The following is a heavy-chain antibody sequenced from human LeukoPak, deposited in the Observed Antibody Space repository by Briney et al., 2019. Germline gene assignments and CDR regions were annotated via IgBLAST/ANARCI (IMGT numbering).Heavy chain of an antibody. CDR1: GFTFHNFG. V-gene: IGHV3-30*19. Sequence: GGSLRLSCAASGFTFHNFGMHWVRQAPGQGLEWLTFIQYDGNNKNYADSVKGRFTISRDNSKNTLYLQLNSLRTEDTAVYYCARDYYNNYDVDFWGQGTLVTVSS. CDR2: IQYDGNNK. CDR3: ARDYYNNYDVDF. J-gene: IGHJ4*02. D-gene: IGHD4-11*01.